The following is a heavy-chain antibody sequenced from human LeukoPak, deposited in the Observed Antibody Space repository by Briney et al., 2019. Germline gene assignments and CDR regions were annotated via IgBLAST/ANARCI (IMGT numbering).Heavy chain of an antibody. CDR1: GYSISSGYY. CDR2: IYHSGST. Sequence: SETLSLTCTVSGYSISSGYYWGWIRQPPGKGLGGIGSIYHSGSTYYNPSLKSRVTISVDTSKNQFSLKLSSVTAADTAVYYCARDRPGYQLLRREDFDYWGQGTLVTVSS. D-gene: IGHD2-2*01. CDR3: ARDRPGYQLLRREDFDY. J-gene: IGHJ4*02. V-gene: IGHV4-38-2*02.